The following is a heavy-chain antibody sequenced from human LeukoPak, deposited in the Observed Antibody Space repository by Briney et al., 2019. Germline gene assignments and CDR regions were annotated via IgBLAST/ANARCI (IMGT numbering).Heavy chain of an antibody. CDR1: GGSISGYY. D-gene: IGHD6-25*01. J-gene: IGHJ1*01. Sequence: SETLSLTCTVSGGSISGYYWSWVRQPAGKGLEWIGRIHTNEGTNFNPSLQSRVTMSLDTSKNQFSLKLTSVTAADTAVYYCARGAATYDLQYWGQGTLVGVSS. CDR3: ARGAATYDLQY. V-gene: IGHV4-4*07. CDR2: IHTNEGT.